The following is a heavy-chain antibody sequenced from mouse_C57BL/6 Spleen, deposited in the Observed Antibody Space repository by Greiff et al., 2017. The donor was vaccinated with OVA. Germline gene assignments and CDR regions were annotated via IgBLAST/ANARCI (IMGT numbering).Heavy chain of an antibody. D-gene: IGHD2-5*01. CDR2: ISSGGSYT. CDR1: GFTFSSYG. J-gene: IGHJ1*03. CDR3: ARQPPSTIVTFDWYVDV. Sequence: EVQLVESGGDLVKPGGSLKLSCAASGFTFSSYGMSWVRQTPDKRLEWVATISSGGSYTYYPDSVKGRFTISRDNAKNTLYLQMSSLKSEDTAMYYCARQPPSTIVTFDWYVDVWGTGTTVTVSS. V-gene: IGHV5-6*01.